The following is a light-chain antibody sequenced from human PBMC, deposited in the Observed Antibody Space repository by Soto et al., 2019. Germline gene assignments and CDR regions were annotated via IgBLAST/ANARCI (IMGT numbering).Light chain of an antibody. CDR2: GAS. Sequence: EVVLTQSPGTLSLSPGERATLSCRASQSVSSSSLAWYQQKPGQAPRLLIYGASSRATGIPDRFSGSGSGTDFTLTVNRLEPEDLAVYYCQYFGSSSWTFGQGTKVEI. V-gene: IGKV3-20*01. CDR3: QYFGSSSWT. J-gene: IGKJ1*01. CDR1: QSVSSSS.